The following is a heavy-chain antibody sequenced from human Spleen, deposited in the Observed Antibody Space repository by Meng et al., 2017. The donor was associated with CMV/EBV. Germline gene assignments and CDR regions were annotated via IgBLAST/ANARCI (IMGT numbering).Heavy chain of an antibody. J-gene: IGHJ4*02. CDR1: GFTFSSYG. V-gene: IGHV3-30*02. Sequence: GESLKISCAASGFTFSSYGMHWVRQAPGKGLEWVAFIRFDGSSKYYADSVKGRFTISRDNSKTTLYLQMNSLRAEDTAVYYCAKVRSGSGSYYVGYWGQGTLVTVSS. D-gene: IGHD3-10*01. CDR2: IRFDGSSK. CDR3: AKVRSGSGSYYVGY.